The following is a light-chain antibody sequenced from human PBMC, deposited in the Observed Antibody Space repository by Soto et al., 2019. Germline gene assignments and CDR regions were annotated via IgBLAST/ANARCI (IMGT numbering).Light chain of an antibody. CDR3: QQRSNWPT. J-gene: IGKJ1*01. Sequence: EIVMTQSPATLSVSPGERATLSFRASQSVSRYLAWYQQKPGQAPRLLIYDTFNRATGIPARFSGSGSGTDFTLTISSLEPEDFAVYYCQQRSNWPTFGQGTKVDI. CDR2: DTF. CDR1: QSVSRY. V-gene: IGKV3-11*01.